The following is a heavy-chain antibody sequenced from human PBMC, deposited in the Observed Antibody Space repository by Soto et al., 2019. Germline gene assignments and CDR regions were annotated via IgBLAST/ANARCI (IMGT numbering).Heavy chain of an antibody. D-gene: IGHD3-10*01. Sequence: QVQLVQSGAEVKKPGSSVKVSCKASGDTFNFSTINWLRQAPGLGLEWMGRFNPILSFSNSALKFQGRVTPTADKSTSTAYMVLSSLRSEHPAIYYCATSCGSGSRAFDYWGQGALVTVSS. CDR3: ATSCGSGSRAFDY. CDR2: FNPILSFS. J-gene: IGHJ4*02. V-gene: IGHV1-69*02. CDR1: GDTFNFST.